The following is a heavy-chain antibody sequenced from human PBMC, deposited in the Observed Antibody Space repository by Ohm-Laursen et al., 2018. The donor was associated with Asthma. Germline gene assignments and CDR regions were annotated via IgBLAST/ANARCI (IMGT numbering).Heavy chain of an antibody. CDR3: ARDGQQLANDAFDI. J-gene: IGHJ3*02. Sequence: SLRLSCAASGFTFSSYGMHWVRQAPGKGLEWVAVISYDGSNKYYADSVKGRFTISRDNSKNTLYLQMNSLRAGDTAVYYCARDGQQLANDAFDIWGQGTMVTVSS. CDR2: ISYDGSNK. D-gene: IGHD6-13*01. V-gene: IGHV3-30*03. CDR1: GFTFSSYG.